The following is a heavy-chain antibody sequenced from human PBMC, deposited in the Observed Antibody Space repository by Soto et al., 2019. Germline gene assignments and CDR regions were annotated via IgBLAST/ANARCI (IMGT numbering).Heavy chain of an antibody. CDR1: GFTFSSYA. CDR2: ISSNGGST. D-gene: IGHD3-22*01. J-gene: IGHJ6*02. CDR3: VSTEGSGYYYRPYYYYGMDV. Sequence: GGSLRLSCSASGFTFSSYAMHWVRQAPGKGLEYVSAISSNGGSTYYADSVKGRFTISRDNSKNTLYFQMSSLRAEDTAVYYCVSTEGSGYYYRPYYYYGMDVWGQGTTVTVSS. V-gene: IGHV3-64D*08.